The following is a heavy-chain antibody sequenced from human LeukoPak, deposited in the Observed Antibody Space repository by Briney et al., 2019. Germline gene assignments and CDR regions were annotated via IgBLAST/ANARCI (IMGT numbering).Heavy chain of an antibody. CDR3: AKDSNYVKYYYYCMDV. D-gene: IGHD4-11*01. J-gene: IGHJ6*02. V-gene: IGHV1-18*01. Sequence: ASVKVSCKASGYIFTTYGINWVRQAPGQGLEWMGWISTYNGNKNYAQKLQGRVTMTTDTSTSTAYMELRSLRSDDTAVYYCAKDSNYVKYYYYCMDVWGQGTTVTVSS. CDR2: ISTYNGNK. CDR1: GYIFTTYG.